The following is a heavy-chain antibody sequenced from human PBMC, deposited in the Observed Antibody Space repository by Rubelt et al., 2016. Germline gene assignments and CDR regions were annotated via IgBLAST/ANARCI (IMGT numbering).Heavy chain of an antibody. J-gene: IGHJ2*01. CDR2: IYYSGST. CDR1: GGSISSYY. Sequence: VKPSETLSLTCTVSGGSISSYYWSWIRQPPGKGLEWIGYIYYSGSTNYNPSLKSRVTISVDTSKNQFSLKLSSVTAADTAVYYCARSGYGDYFEFNWYFDLWGRGTLVTVSS. CDR3: ARSGYGDYFEFNWYFDL. D-gene: IGHD4-17*01. V-gene: IGHV4-59*08.